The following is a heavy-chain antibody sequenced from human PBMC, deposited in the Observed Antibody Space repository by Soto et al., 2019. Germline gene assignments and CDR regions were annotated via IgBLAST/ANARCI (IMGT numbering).Heavy chain of an antibody. Sequence: EVQLLESGGGLVQPGGSLRLSCAASGFTFSSYAMSWVRQAPGKGLEYVSSISDSGDNTYYADSVKGRFTISRDSSKNTLYLRMNALRVEDTAIYYCAKGGLGQQLGLGGWGQGTLVTVSS. V-gene: IGHV3-23*01. CDR1: GFTFSSYA. CDR3: AKGGLGQQLGLGG. D-gene: IGHD6-13*01. J-gene: IGHJ4*02. CDR2: ISDSGDNT.